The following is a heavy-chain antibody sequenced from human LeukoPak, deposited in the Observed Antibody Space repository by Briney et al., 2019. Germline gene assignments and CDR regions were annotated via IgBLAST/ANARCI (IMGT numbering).Heavy chain of an antibody. J-gene: IGHJ5*02. CDR3: ATGYSSGWTWYNWFDP. CDR2: ISAYNGNT. V-gene: IGHV1-18*01. CDR1: GYTFTSYG. D-gene: IGHD6-19*01. Sequence: ASVKVSCKASGYTFTSYGISWVRQAPGQGLEWMGWISAYNGNTNYAQKFQGRVTMTEDTSTDTAYMELSSLRSEDTAVYYCATGYSSGWTWYNWFDPWGQGTLVTVSS.